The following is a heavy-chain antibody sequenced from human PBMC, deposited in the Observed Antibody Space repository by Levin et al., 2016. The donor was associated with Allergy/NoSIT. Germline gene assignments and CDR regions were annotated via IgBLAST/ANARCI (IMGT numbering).Heavy chain of an antibody. V-gene: IGHV3-33*05. Sequence: WIRQPPGKGLEWVAVISYDGSNKYYADSVKGRFTISRDNSKNTLYLQMNSLRAEDTAVYYCARAQQLVDQAGFDYWGQGTLVTVSS. CDR2: ISYDGSNK. CDR3: ARAQQLVDQAGFDY. D-gene: IGHD6-13*01. J-gene: IGHJ4*02.